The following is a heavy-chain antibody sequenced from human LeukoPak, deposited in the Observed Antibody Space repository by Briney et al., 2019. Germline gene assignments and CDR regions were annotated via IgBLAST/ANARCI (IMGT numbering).Heavy chain of an antibody. V-gene: IGHV4-59*01. Sequence: PSETLSLTCTVSGGSISSYYWSWIRQPPGKGLEWIGYIYNSGSTNYNPSLKSRVTISVDTSKSQFSLKLSSVTAADTAVYYCARASLLLKDAFDIWGQGTMVTVSS. J-gene: IGHJ3*02. CDR2: IYNSGST. CDR3: ARASLLLKDAFDI. CDR1: GGSISSYY. D-gene: IGHD3-10*01.